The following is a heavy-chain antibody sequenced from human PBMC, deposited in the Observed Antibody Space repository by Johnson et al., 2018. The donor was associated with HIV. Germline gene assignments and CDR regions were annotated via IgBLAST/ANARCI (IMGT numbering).Heavy chain of an antibody. CDR1: GFTFSNYA. Sequence: QVQLVESGGGVVQPGRSLRLSCTASGFTFSNYAIHWVRQAPGKGLEWVTVISYDGSNQYYADSVTGRFTISRDNSKNTLYLQMNSLRAEDTAVYYCASREVGAKSEHAFDIWGQGTMVTVSS. CDR3: ASREVGAKSEHAFDI. D-gene: IGHD1-26*01. J-gene: IGHJ3*02. CDR2: ISYDGSNQ. V-gene: IGHV3-30*04.